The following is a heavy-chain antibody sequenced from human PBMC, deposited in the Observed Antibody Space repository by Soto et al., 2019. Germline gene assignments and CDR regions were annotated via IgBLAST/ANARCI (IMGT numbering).Heavy chain of an antibody. CDR2: ISGSGGST. CDR3: WKDGVVDATRFYCFDI. D-gene: IGHD2-15*01. V-gene: IGHV3-23*01. Sequence: EVQLLESGGGLVQPGGSLRLSCAASGFTFSSYAMSWVRQAPGKGLEWVSAISGSGGSTYYADSVKGRFTISRNNTKNTFSLNMNSLTDEDTAVYYCWKDGVVDATRFYCFDIWGQGTMVPVSS. J-gene: IGHJ3*02. CDR1: GFTFSSYA.